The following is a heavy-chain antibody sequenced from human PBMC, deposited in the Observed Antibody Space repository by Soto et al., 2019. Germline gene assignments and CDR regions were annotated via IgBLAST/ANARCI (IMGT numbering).Heavy chain of an antibody. CDR1: GGSFSGYY. V-gene: IGHV4-34*01. J-gene: IGHJ4*02. CDR3: ARTLNVLLWFGELLYYFDY. Sequence: SETLSLTCAAYGGSFSGYYWSWIRQPPGKGLEWIGEINHSGSTNYNPSLKSRVTISVDTSKNQFSLKLSSVTAADTAVDYCARTLNVLLWFGELLYYFDYWGQGTLVTVSS. D-gene: IGHD3-10*01. CDR2: INHSGST.